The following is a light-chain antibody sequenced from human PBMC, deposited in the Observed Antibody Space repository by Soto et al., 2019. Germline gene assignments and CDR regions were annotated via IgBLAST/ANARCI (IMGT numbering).Light chain of an antibody. J-gene: IGKJ1*01. V-gene: IGKV1-5*03. CDR3: HQYNSYRT. CDR2: KAS. Sequence: DIQMTQSPSTLSASVGDRVTITCRASQSVSTWLAWYQQKPGKAPKLLIYKASSLERGVPSRFSGSGSGTEFTLTSSSLQPDDFATYYCHQYNSYRTFGQGTKVEI. CDR1: QSVSTW.